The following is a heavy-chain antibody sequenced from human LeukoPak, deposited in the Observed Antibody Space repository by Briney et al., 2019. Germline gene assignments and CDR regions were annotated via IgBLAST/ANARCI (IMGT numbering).Heavy chain of an antibody. CDR1: GFMFSNYA. Sequence: PGGSLRLSCAASGFMFSNYAMSWVRQAPGKGMEWVSVISGSGETTYYSDSEKGRFTISRDNSRNTLYLHMNSLRAEDTAVYFCARESFKALAGYLDSWGQGSLVTVSS. CDR2: ISGSGETT. CDR3: ARESFKALAGYLDS. V-gene: IGHV3-23*01. D-gene: IGHD6-19*01. J-gene: IGHJ4*02.